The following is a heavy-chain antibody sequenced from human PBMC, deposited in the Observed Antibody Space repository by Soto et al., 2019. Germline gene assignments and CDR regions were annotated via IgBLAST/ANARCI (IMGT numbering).Heavy chain of an antibody. CDR2: ISGSGGST. CDR1: GFTFSSYA. V-gene: IGHV3-23*01. CDR3: AKLVEARSSSWGDY. Sequence: GGSLRLSCAASGFTFSSYAMSWVRQAPGKGLEWVSAISGSGGSTYYADSVKGRFTISRDNSKNTLYLQMNSLRAEDTAVYYCAKLVEARSSSWGDYWGQGTLVTVSS. J-gene: IGHJ4*02. D-gene: IGHD6-13*01.